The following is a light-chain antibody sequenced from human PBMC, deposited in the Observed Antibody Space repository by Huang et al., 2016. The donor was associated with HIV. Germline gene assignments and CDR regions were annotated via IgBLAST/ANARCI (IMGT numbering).Light chain of an antibody. V-gene: IGKV1-39*01. J-gene: IGKJ1*01. CDR3: QQSYNTPT. CDR2: GAS. Sequence: DIQMTQSPSSLSASGGDRVTITCRASQRINSYLNWYQQKPGKAPNLLIYGASSLQSGVPSRFSGSGSGTDFTLTISSLQPEDFATYYCQQSYNTPTFGHGTKVEI. CDR1: QRINSY.